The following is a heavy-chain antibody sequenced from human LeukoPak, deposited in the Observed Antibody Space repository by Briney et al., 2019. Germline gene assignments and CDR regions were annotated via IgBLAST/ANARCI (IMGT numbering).Heavy chain of an antibody. CDR3: ARDVPGYSGYDPRGYYYGMDV. Sequence: GGSLRLSCAASGFTFSRYWMSWVRQAPGKGLEWVANIKQDGSEKYYVDSVKGRFTISRDNAKNSLYLQMNSLRVEDTAVYYCARDVPGYSGYDPRGYYYGMDVWGQGTTVTVSS. D-gene: IGHD5-12*01. J-gene: IGHJ6*02. CDR1: GFTFSRYW. CDR2: IKQDGSEK. V-gene: IGHV3-7*01.